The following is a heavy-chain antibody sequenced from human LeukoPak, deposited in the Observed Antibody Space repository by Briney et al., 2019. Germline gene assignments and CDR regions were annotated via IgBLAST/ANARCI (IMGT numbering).Heavy chain of an antibody. J-gene: IGHJ4*02. CDR1: GFTFSSYS. CDR3: ARDLTVGGIAAAGEPYPFDY. D-gene: IGHD6-13*01. Sequence: GGSLRLSCAASGFTFSSYSMNWVRQAPGKGLEWVSFISSSSSYIYYADSVKGRFTISRDNAKNSLYLQMNSLRAEDTAVYYCARDLTVGGIAAAGEPYPFDYWGQGTLVTVSS. CDR2: ISSSSSYI. V-gene: IGHV3-21*01.